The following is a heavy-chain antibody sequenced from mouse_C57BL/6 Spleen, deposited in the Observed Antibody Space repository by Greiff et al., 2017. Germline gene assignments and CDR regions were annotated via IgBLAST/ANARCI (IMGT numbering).Heavy chain of an antibody. Sequence: QLQESGPELVKPGASVKISCKASGYSFTDYNMNWVKQSNGKSLEWIGVINPNYGTTSYNQKFKGKATLTVDQSSSTAYMQLNSLTSEGAAVYYCAKGGITTVVEGFGGWGTGTTVTVAS. CDR1: GYSFTDYN. CDR2: INPNYGTT. V-gene: IGHV1-39*01. CDR3: AKGGITTVVEGFGG. J-gene: IGHJ1*03. D-gene: IGHD1-1*01.